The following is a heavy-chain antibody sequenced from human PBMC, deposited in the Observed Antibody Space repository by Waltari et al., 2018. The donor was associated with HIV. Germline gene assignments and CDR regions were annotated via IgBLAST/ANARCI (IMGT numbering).Heavy chain of an antibody. CDR2: MMRGSAAI. J-gene: IGHJ6*02. V-gene: IGHV3-48*03. D-gene: IGHD6-6*01. Sequence: EVQLVESGGGLVQPGGSLRLPCSASGFNFRHYDLNWVRQAPGKRLEWLSYMMRGSAAIYQADSVKGRFTISRDNAKNSRYRQMDSLRGEDTAVYYCARDSNTTARRSGMDLWGQGTTVTVSS. CDR1: GFNFRHYD. CDR3: ARDSNTTARRSGMDL.